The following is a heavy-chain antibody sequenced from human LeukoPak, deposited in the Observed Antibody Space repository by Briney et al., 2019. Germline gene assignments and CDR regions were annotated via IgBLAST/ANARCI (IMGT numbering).Heavy chain of an antibody. Sequence: PGGSLRLSCAASGFTFSSYAMSWVRQAPGKGLERVSAISGSGGSTYYADSVKGRFTISRDNSKNTLYLQMNSLRAEDTAVYYCAKVMTRTMVRGVPPSDYWGQGTLVTVSS. V-gene: IGHV3-23*01. CDR1: GFTFSSYA. J-gene: IGHJ4*02. CDR2: ISGSGGST. CDR3: AKVMTRTMVRGVPPSDY. D-gene: IGHD3-10*01.